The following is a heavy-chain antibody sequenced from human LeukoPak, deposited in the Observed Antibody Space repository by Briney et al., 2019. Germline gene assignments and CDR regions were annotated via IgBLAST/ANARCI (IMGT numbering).Heavy chain of an antibody. CDR3: ARARALLGIAVAGLLDV. CDR1: GFTFSSYG. Sequence: GGSLRLSCAASGFTFSSYGMHWVRQAPGKGLEWVAFIRYDGSNKYYADSVKGRFTISRDNSKNTLYLQMNSLRAEDTAVYYCARARALLGIAVAGLLDVWGKGTTVTVSS. CDR2: IRYDGSNK. V-gene: IGHV3-30*02. D-gene: IGHD6-19*01. J-gene: IGHJ6*04.